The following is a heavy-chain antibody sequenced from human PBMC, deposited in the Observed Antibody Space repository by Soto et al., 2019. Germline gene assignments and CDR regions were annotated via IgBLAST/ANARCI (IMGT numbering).Heavy chain of an antibody. CDR1: SYA. J-gene: IGHJ6*02. CDR2: ISSNGGST. Sequence: SYAMHWVRQAPGKGLEYVSAISSNGGSTYYADSVKGRFTISRDNSKNTLYLQMSSLRAEDTAVYYCVKGWELLTPPRDTYYYYYGMDVWGQGTTVTVSS. CDR3: VKGWELLTPPRDTYYYYYGMDV. D-gene: IGHD1-26*01. V-gene: IGHV3-64D*08.